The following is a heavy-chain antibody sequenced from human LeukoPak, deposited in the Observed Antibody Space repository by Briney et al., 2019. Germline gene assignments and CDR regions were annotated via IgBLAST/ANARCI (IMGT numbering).Heavy chain of an antibody. CDR2: ISGSGGST. CDR3: AKAWYYYDSSGYRYYFDY. J-gene: IGHJ4*02. Sequence: PGGSLRLSCAASGFTFSSYAMSWVRQAPGKGLGWVSAISGSGGSTYYADSVKGRFTISRDNSKNTLYLQMNSLRAEDTAVYYCAKAWYYYDSSGYRYYFDYWGQGTLVTVSS. CDR1: GFTFSSYA. D-gene: IGHD3-22*01. V-gene: IGHV3-23*01.